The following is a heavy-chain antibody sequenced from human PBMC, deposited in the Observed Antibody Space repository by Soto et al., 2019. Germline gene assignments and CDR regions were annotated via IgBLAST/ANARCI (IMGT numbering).Heavy chain of an antibody. D-gene: IGHD2-15*01. CDR2: ISYAGSNK. CDR1: GFTFSSCA. J-gene: IGHJ4*02. CDR3: ARESTDVVVGAATMGGCFDY. V-gene: IGHV3-30-3*01. Sequence: QVQLVESGGGVVQPGRSLRLSCAASGFTFSSCAMHWVRQAQGKGLEWVAGISYAGSNKYYADSVKGRFTIARDNSKNTLYLQMNGLRAEDTAVYYWARESTDVVVGAATMGGCFDYWGQGTLVTVSS.